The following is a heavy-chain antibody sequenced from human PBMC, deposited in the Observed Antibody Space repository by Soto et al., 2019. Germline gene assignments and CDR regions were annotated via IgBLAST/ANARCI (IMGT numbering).Heavy chain of an antibody. D-gene: IGHD5-12*01. J-gene: IGHJ4*02. CDR2: ISYDGSNK. CDR3: ARGATLDY. Sequence: QVQLVESGGGVVQPGRSLSLSCAASGFTFSSYAMHWVRQAPGKGLEWVAVISYDGSNKYYADSVKGRFTISRDNSKNTLYLQMNSLRAEDTAVYYCARGATLDYWGQGTLVTVSS. V-gene: IGHV3-30-3*01. CDR1: GFTFSSYA.